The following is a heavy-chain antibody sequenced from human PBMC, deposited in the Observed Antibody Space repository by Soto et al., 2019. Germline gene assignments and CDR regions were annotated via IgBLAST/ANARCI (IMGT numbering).Heavy chain of an antibody. J-gene: IGHJ4*02. Sequence: EVQLLESGGALVQPGGSLRLSCAASGFTFNSYVMTWVRQAPGEGLEWVSSISRSGRGGAYYADSVKGRFTISRDNSENTLFLQMNNLRDEDTALYYCARGRYLDSSDYWVANLPFDHWGLGTLVTVSS. CDR3: ARGRYLDSSDYWVANLPFDH. CDR2: ISRSGRGGA. D-gene: IGHD3-22*01. V-gene: IGHV3-23*01. CDR1: GFTFNSYV.